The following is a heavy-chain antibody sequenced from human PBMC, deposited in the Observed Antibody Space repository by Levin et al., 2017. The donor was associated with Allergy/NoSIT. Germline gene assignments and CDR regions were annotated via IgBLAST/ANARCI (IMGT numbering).Heavy chain of an antibody. D-gene: IGHD1-1*01. CDR2: ITPDGGNK. CDR1: GFTFSTYG. CDR3: AKKQGGTSGFSFDV. V-gene: IGHV3-30*18. Sequence: PGESLKISCAASGFTFSTYGMHWVRQAPGKGLDWVTIITPDGGNKYYADSVKGRFTVSRDDSKDTLYLELNSLGGEDTAVYYCAKKQGGTSGFSFDVWGQGTMVTVSS. J-gene: IGHJ3*01.